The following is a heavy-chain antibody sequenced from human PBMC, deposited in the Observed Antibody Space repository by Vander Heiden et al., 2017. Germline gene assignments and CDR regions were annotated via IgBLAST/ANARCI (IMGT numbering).Heavy chain of an antibody. Sequence: EVQLLESGGGLVQPGGSLRLSCAASGFTFSSYAMSWVRRAPGKGLEWVSAISGSGGSTYYADSGKGRFTISRDNSKNTLYLQMNSLRAEDTAVYYCAKDPPSRRQQLVLGYWGQGTLVTVSS. CDR2: ISGSGGST. D-gene: IGHD6-13*01. CDR3: AKDPPSRRQQLVLGY. V-gene: IGHV3-23*01. CDR1: GFTFSSYA. J-gene: IGHJ4*02.